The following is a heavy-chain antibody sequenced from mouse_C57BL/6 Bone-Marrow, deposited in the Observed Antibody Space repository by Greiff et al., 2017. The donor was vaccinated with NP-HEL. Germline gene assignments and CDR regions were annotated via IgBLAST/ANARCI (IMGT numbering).Heavy chain of an antibody. V-gene: IGHV5-16*01. CDR2: INYDGSST. CDR3: AREGGLRRRTYAMDY. J-gene: IGHJ4*01. D-gene: IGHD2-4*01. Sequence: EVKLVESEGGLVQPGSSMKLSCTASGFTFSDYSMAWVRQVPEKGLEWVANINYDGSSTYYLDSLKSRFLISRDNAKNILYLQMSSLKSEDTATYYCAREGGLRRRTYAMDYWGQGTSVTVSS. CDR1: GFTFSDYS.